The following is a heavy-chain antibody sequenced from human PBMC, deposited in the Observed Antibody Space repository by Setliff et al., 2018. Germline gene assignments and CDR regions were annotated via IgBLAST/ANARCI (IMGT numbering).Heavy chain of an antibody. CDR1: GFTFSSCS. V-gene: IGHV3-48*01. Sequence: GGSLRLSCAASGFTFSSCSMNWVRQAPGKGLEWVSYISSSSITIYYADSVKGRFTISRDNAKNSLYLQMNSLRAEDTAVYYCARDQTPYNWGFNNAFDIWGQGTMVTVSS. CDR3: ARDQTPYNWGFNNAFDI. J-gene: IGHJ3*02. D-gene: IGHD7-27*01. CDR2: ISSSSITI.